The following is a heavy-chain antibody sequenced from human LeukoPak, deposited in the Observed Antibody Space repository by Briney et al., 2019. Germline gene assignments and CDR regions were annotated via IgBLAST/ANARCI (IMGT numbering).Heavy chain of an antibody. CDR1: GFTFYDYA. V-gene: IGHV3-9*01. D-gene: IGHD2-15*01. CDR2: ISWNSGSI. CDR3: AKSPMDCSGGSCYYYFDY. Sequence: GGSLRLSCAASGFTFYDYAMHWVRQAPGKGLVWVSGISWNSGSIGYADSVKGRFTISRDNAKNSLYLQMNSLRAEDTALYYCAKSPMDCSGGSCYYYFDYWGQGTLVTVSS. J-gene: IGHJ4*02.